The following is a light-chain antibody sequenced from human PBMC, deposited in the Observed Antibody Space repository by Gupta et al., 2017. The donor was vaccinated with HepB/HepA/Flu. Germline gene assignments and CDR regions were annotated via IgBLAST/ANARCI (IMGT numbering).Light chain of an antibody. Sequence: SYVLTQPPSVSVAPGKTASITCGGNNIGSKSVHWYQQKPGQAPVLVIYYDSDRPSGIPERFSGSNSGNTATLTISRVEAGDEADYYCQVWDSNSDHPGVVFGGGTKLTVL. CDR2: YDS. CDR3: QVWDSNSDHPGVV. J-gene: IGLJ2*01. V-gene: IGLV3-21*04. CDR1: NIGSKS.